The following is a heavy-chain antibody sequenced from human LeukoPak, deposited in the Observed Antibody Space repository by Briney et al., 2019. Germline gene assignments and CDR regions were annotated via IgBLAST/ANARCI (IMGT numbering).Heavy chain of an antibody. CDR2: IYHSGST. CDR3: ARKRPTIFGVVTWFDP. V-gene: IGHV4-38-2*02. D-gene: IGHD3-3*01. Sequence: SETLSLTCTVSGYSISSGYYWGWIRQPPGKGLEWIGSIYHSGSTYYNPSLKSRVTISVDTSKNQSSLKLSSVTAADTAVYYCARKRPTIFGVVTWFDPWGQGTLVTVSS. CDR1: GYSISSGYY. J-gene: IGHJ5*02.